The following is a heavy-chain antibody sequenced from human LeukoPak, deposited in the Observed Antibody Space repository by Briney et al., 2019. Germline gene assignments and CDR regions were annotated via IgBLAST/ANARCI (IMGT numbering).Heavy chain of an antibody. CDR2: IRYDGSNK. CDR3: ARDPNSGSYYGWFDP. D-gene: IGHD1-26*01. J-gene: IGHJ5*02. Sequence: GGSLRLSCAASGFTFSSYGMHWVRQAPGKGLEWVAFIRYDGSNKYYADSVKGRFTISRDNSKNTLYLQMNSLRAEDTAVYYCARDPNSGSYYGWFDPWGQGTLVTVSS. V-gene: IGHV3-30*02. CDR1: GFTFSSYG.